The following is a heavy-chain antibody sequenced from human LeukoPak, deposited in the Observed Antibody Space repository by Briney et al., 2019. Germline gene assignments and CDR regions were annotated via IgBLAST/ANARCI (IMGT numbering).Heavy chain of an antibody. V-gene: IGHV4-34*01. CDR1: GGSFSGYY. CDR2: INHSGST. D-gene: IGHD6-19*01. J-gene: IGHJ6*03. CDR3: ARHEDYGYSSGWYWRGYYMDV. Sequence: PSETLSLTCAVYGGSFSGYYWSWIRQPPGKGLEWIGEINHSGSTNYNPSLKSRVTISVDTSKNQFSLKLSSVTAADTAVYYCARHEDYGYSSGWYWRGYYMDVWGKGTTVTISS.